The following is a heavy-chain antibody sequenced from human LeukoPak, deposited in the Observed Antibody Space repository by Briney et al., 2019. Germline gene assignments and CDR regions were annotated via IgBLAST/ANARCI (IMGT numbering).Heavy chain of an antibody. J-gene: IGHJ4*02. CDR2: ISGSGGST. CDR3: AKRSPGRSGFDY. V-gene: IGHV3-23*01. CDR1: GFTFSSYA. Sequence: GGSLRLSCAASGFTFSSYAMSWVRQAPGKGLEWLSGISGSGGSTYYADSVKGRFTISRDNSKNTLYLQMNSLRAEDTAVYYCAKRSPGRSGFDYWGQGTLVTVSS. D-gene: IGHD1-26*01.